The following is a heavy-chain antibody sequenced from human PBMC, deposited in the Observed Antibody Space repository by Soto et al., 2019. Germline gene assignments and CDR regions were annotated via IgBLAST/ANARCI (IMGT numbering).Heavy chain of an antibody. V-gene: IGHV5-51*01. J-gene: IGHJ4*02. Sequence: GESLKISCKGSGYSFTSYWIGWVRQMPGKGLERMGIIYPGDSDTRYSPSFQGQVTISADKSITTTYLQWSSLKASDTAIYYCARLFDTSGWYGYWGQGTLVTVSS. CDR2: IYPGDSDT. CDR1: GYSFTSYW. CDR3: ARLFDTSGWYGY. D-gene: IGHD6-19*01.